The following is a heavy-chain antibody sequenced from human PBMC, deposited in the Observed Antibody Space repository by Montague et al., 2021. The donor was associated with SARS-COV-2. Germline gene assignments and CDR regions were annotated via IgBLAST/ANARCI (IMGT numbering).Heavy chain of an antibody. CDR3: ARSLDPSGTYYLPY. Sequence: SETLSLTCTVSGVVELRRRSEEHTSELQSLAYLVCRLLLEKNNTYSPSFKSRVTISIDTPKNQFSLKLSSVTAADTAVYYCARSLDPSGTYYLPYWGQGTRVTVSS. CDR2: LLEKNN. J-gene: IGHJ4*02. CDR1: GVVELRRRS. V-gene: IGHV4-61*10. D-gene: IGHD3-10*01.